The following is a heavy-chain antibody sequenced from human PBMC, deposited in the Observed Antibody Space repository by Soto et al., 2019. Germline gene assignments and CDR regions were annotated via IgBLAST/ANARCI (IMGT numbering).Heavy chain of an antibody. CDR1: GFTVSRDY. D-gene: IGHD2-8*01. V-gene: IGHV3-53*01. Sequence: EVQLVESGGGLIQPGGSLRLSCAASGFTVSRDYMSWVRQAPGKGLEWVSLIYIGGTTYYADSVNGRFTISRDYSKNTLFLQMNSLRAEDTAVYYCARPNGGWLMNSYYYYGMDVW. CDR3: ARPNGGWLMNSYYYYGMDV. CDR2: IYIGGTT. J-gene: IGHJ6*01.